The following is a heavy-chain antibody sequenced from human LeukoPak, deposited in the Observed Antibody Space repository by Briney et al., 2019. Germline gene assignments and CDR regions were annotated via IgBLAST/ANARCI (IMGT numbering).Heavy chain of an antibody. CDR1: GFTFSSYE. J-gene: IGHJ3*01. Sequence: GGSLRLSCAASGFTFSSYEMNWVRQAPGKGLVWVSRINTDGSSTSYVDSVKGRFTISRDNAKNTLYLQMNSLRAEDTAVYYCARDFLHLGGWGQGTMVTVSS. D-gene: IGHD3-16*01. CDR3: ARDFLHLGG. V-gene: IGHV3-74*01. CDR2: INTDGSST.